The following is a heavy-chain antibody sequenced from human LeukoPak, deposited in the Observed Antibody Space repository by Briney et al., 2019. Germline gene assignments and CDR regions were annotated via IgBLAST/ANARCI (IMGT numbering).Heavy chain of an antibody. CDR3: ARHRGEADGYNPFDY. D-gene: IGHD5-24*01. J-gene: IGHJ4*02. V-gene: IGHV4-59*08. CDR2: IYHSGST. Sequence: SETLSLTCIVSGGSSNRYYWNWIRQPPGKGLEWIGNIYHSGSTNYNPSLKSRVTISVDTSKNQFSLKLTSVTAADTAVYYCARHRGEADGYNPFDYWGQGTLVTVSS. CDR1: GGSSNRYY.